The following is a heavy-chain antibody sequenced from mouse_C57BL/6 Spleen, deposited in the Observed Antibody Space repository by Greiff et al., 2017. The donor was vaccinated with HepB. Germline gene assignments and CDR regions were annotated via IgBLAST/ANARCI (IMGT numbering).Heavy chain of an antibody. V-gene: IGHV1-55*01. D-gene: IGHD1-1*01. CDR1: GYTFTSYW. Sequence: VQLQESGAELVKPGASVKMSCKASGYTFTSYWITWVKQRPGQGLEWIGDIYPGSGSTNYNEKFKSKATLTVDTSSSTAYMQLSSLTSEDSAVYYCASGSLYYYAMDYWGQGTSVTVSS. CDR2: IYPGSGST. J-gene: IGHJ4*01. CDR3: ASGSLYYYAMDY.